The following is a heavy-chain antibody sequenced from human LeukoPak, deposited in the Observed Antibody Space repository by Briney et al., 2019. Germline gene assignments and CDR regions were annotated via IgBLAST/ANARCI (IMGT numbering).Heavy chain of an antibody. J-gene: IGHJ6*03. CDR2: ISSSSSYI. CDR1: GFTFSSYS. Sequence: PGGSLRLSCAASGFTFSSYSMNWVRQAPGKGLEWVSSISSSSSYIYYADSVKGRSTISRDNAKNSLYLQMNSLRAEDTALYYCARGGLTIFGVINYMDVWGKGTTVTVSS. V-gene: IGHV3-21*04. CDR3: ARGGLTIFGVINYMDV. D-gene: IGHD3-3*01.